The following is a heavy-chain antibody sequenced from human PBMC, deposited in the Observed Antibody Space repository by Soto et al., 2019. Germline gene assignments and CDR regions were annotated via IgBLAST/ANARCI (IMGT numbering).Heavy chain of an antibody. Sequence: VQLLESGGGLVQSGGSLRLSCAASGFMFSSYAMSWVRQAPGKGLEWVSGIGGSGGYTAYADSAKGRFTISRDNSKNTLYLQMNSPRPEYTAVYYCAKDAAMVSSTFNYFDYWGQGALVTVSS. J-gene: IGHJ4*02. V-gene: IGHV3-23*01. CDR3: AKDAAMVSSTFNYFDY. CDR2: IGGSGGYT. D-gene: IGHD6-13*01. CDR1: GFMFSSYA.